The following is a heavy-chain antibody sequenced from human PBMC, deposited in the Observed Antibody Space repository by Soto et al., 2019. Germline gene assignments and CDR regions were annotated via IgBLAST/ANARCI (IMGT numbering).Heavy chain of an antibody. Sequence: EVQLLESGGGLVQPGGSLRLSCAASGFTFDNYAITWVRQAPGKGLEWVSALTASGTNTHYADSVKDRFVIFRDNSKNTLYLQMHWLTAADTAIYFCAQGGYSSGWYLALATWGQGTLVTVSS. CDR2: LTASGTNT. D-gene: IGHD6-19*01. CDR3: AQGGYSSGWYLALAT. V-gene: IGHV3-23*01. CDR1: GFTFDNYA. J-gene: IGHJ5*02.